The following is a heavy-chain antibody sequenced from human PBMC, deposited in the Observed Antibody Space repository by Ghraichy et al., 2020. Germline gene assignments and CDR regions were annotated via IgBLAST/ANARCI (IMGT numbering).Heavy chain of an antibody. CDR1: GFTFSGSA. CDR2: IRSKTDNYAT. Sequence: GESLKISCVASGFTFSGSAIHWVRQTSGRGLEWVGRIRSKTDNYATAFGASVEGRFTISRDDSENTAYLQMNTLKTEDTAVYYCIRPTNGFKFWGQGTLVTVSS. V-gene: IGHV3-73*01. J-gene: IGHJ4*02. CDR3: IRPTNGFKF. D-gene: IGHD1-1*01.